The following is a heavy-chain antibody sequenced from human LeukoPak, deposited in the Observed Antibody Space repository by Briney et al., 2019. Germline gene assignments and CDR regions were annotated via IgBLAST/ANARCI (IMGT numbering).Heavy chain of an antibody. V-gene: IGHV4-4*07. J-gene: IGHJ6*02. D-gene: IGHD6-13*01. CDR1: GGSISSYY. CDR2: IYTSGST. CDR3: ARQIIAAGKNYYGMDV. Sequence: SETLSLTCTVSGGSISSYYWTWIRQPAGKGLEWGGGIYTSGSTNYNPSLKSRVTISGDPSNNQFSLNLSSVAAADTAVCYCARQIIAAGKNYYGMDVWGQGTTVTVSS.